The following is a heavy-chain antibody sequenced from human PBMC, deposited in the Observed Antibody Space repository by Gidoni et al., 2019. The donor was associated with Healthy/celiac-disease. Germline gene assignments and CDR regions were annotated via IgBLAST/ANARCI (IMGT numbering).Heavy chain of an antibody. CDR1: GYTFTGYY. D-gene: IGHD3-22*01. Sequence: QVQLVQSGAEVKKPGASVKVSCKASGYTFTGYYMHWVRQAPGQGLEWMGWINPNIGGTNYAQKFQGRVTMTRDTSISTAYMELSRLRSDDTAVYYCARGEGTYYYDSSGYYVGYWGQGTLVTVSS. J-gene: IGHJ4*02. CDR3: ARGEGTYYYDSSGYYVGY. V-gene: IGHV1-2*02. CDR2: INPNIGGT.